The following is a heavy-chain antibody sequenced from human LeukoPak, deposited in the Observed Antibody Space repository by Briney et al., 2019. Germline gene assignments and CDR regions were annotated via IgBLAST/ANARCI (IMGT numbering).Heavy chain of an antibody. Sequence: SETLSLTCTVSGGSITSYYWTWIRQPPGKGLEWIGSIYYSGSTNYNPSLKSRVTISVDTSKNQFSLKLSSVTAADTALYYCARENGYRYWGQGTLVTVSS. D-gene: IGHD5-18*01. J-gene: IGHJ4*02. CDR2: IYYSGST. CDR1: GGSITSYY. V-gene: IGHV4-59*01. CDR3: ARENGYRY.